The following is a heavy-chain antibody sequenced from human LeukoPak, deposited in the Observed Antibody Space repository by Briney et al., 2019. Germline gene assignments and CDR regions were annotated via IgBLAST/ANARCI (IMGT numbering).Heavy chain of an antibody. CDR3: TRGGVVYKLGNF. J-gene: IGHJ4*02. CDR1: DDSISTNNYY. CDR2: LHFSGTP. V-gene: IGHV4-39*01. D-gene: IGHD5/OR15-5a*01. Sequence: PSETLTLTCTVSDDSISTNNYYWSWIRQPPGKGLEWVGTLHFSGTPYYSPSLNSRASISVDTSKNQFSLMLKSVTATDTAVYYCTRGGVVYKLGNFWGQGTLVTVSS.